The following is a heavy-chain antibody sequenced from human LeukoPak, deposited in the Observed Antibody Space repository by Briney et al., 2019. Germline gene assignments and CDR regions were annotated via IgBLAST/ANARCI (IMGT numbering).Heavy chain of an antibody. J-gene: IGHJ4*02. CDR2: IRYDGSNK. V-gene: IGHV3-30*02. Sequence: GGSLRLSCAASGFTFSSYGMHWVRQAPGKGLEWVAFIRYDGSNKYYADSVKGRFTISRDNSKNTLYLQMNSLRAEDTAVYYCANLAAAVINGVDYWGQGTLVTVSS. CDR3: ANLAAAVINGVDY. D-gene: IGHD6-13*01. CDR1: GFTFSSYG.